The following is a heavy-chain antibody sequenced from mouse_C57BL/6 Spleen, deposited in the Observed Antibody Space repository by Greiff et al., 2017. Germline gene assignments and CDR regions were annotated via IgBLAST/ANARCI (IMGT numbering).Heavy chain of an antibody. CDR3: AGLSDFDY. CDR2: INPSSGYT. CDR1: GYTFTSYT. Sequence: VQLQQSGAELARPGASVKMSCKASGYTFTSYTMHWVKQRPGQGLEWIGYINPSSGYTKYNQKFKDKATLTSDKSSSTADMQLSSLTSEDSAVSYCAGLSDFDYWGQGTTLTVSS. J-gene: IGHJ2*01. V-gene: IGHV1-4*01.